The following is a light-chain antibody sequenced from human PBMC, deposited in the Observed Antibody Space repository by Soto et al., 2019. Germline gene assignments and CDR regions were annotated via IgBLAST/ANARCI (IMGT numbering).Light chain of an antibody. CDR3: SSYTSSSTVGV. Sequence: QSVLTQPASVSGSPGQSITISCTGTSSDVGGYNYVSWYQQHPDKAPKLMIYDVSYRPSGVSNRFSGSKSGNTASLTISRLQAEDEADYYCSSYTSSSTVGVFGGGTKLTVL. CDR1: SSDVGGYNY. V-gene: IGLV2-14*01. CDR2: DVS. J-gene: IGLJ2*01.